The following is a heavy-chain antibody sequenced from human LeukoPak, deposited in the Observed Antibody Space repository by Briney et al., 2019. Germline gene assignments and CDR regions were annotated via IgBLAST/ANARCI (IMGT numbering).Heavy chain of an antibody. Sequence: GGSLRLSCSASGFTFSSYAMHWVRQAPGKGLEYVSAISSNGGSTYYADSVKGRFTISRDNSKNTLFLQMNSLRAEDTAVYYCAGSRFGEFGEFDSWGQGTLVTVSS. CDR3: AGSRFGEFGEFDS. J-gene: IGHJ4*02. CDR1: GFTFSSYA. D-gene: IGHD3-10*01. V-gene: IGHV3-64*04. CDR2: ISSNGGST.